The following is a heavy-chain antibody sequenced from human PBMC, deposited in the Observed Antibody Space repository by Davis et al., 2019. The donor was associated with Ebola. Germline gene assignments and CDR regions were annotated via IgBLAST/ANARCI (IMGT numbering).Heavy chain of an antibody. CDR2: ISSSSDSM. J-gene: IGHJ4*02. D-gene: IGHD3-10*01. V-gene: IGHV3-48*01. CDR3: ARVQRVGWFEYYFDY. CDR1: GFPFSSYS. Sequence: GESLKISCVASGFPFSSYSMNWVRQAPGKGLEWISYISSSSDSMKFADSVKGRFTISRDNSKNTLYLQMNSLRAEDTAVYYCARVQRVGWFEYYFDYWGQGTLVTVSS.